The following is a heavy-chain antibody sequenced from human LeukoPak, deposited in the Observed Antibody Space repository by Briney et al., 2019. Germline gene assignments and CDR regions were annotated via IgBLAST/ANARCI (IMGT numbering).Heavy chain of an antibody. CDR1: GFTFTDAW. CDR2: ISSSSSYI. V-gene: IGHV3-21*01. Sequence: GGSLRLSCAASGFTFTDAWMNWVRQAPGKGLEWVSSISSSSSYIYYADSVKGRFTISRDNAKNSLYLQMNSLRAEDTAVYYCARGERWLQLDYWGQGTLVTVSS. D-gene: IGHD5-24*01. J-gene: IGHJ4*02. CDR3: ARGERWLQLDY.